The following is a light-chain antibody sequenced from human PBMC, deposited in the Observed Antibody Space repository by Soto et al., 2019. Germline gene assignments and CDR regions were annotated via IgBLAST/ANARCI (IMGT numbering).Light chain of an antibody. CDR1: QSLSSW. CDR3: QQYNNYSPWS. J-gene: IGKJ1*01. CDR2: DAS. V-gene: IGKV1-5*01. Sequence: DIQMTQSPSTLSASVGDRVTITCRASQSLSSWLAWYQQKPGKAPKLLIYDASSLESGVPTRFSGSGSGTEFTLTFSSLPPENFATYHGQQYNNYSPWSFGQGTKVDSK.